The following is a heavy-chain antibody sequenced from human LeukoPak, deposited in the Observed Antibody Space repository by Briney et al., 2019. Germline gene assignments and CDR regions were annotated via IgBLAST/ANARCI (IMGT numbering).Heavy chain of an antibody. Sequence: GGSLSLPCVASGFTFSDHPFHWVRQSPDKGLEWVALIGSDETKKYYADSVQGRFTVSRENSKNTLFLQMNTLRADDTAVYFCARQMTSTRLFGCWGQGTLVTVSS. CDR1: GFTFSDHP. D-gene: IGHD5/OR15-5a*01. J-gene: IGHJ4*02. CDR3: ARQMTSTRLFGC. V-gene: IGHV3-30*04. CDR2: IGSDETKK.